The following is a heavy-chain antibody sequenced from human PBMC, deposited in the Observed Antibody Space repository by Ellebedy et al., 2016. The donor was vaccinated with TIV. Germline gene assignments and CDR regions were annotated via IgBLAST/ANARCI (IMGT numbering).Heavy chain of an antibody. V-gene: IGHV3-7*01. Sequence: PGGSLRLSCAASGFTFSRYWMSWVRQAPGKGLEWVANIKEDGSEKYYVDSVKGRFTISRDNAKNSLYLQMNSLRVEDTAVYYCAREDGGSYFLGYMDVWGKGTTVTVSS. CDR1: GFTFSRYW. CDR2: IKEDGSEK. CDR3: AREDGGSYFLGYMDV. D-gene: IGHD1-26*01. J-gene: IGHJ6*03.